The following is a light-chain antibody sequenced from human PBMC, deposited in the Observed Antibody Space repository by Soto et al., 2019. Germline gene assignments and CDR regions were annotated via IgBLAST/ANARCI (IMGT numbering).Light chain of an antibody. CDR3: QSYDSSLIYV. CDR1: SSNIGAGYD. V-gene: IGLV1-40*01. CDR2: GNI. Sequence: QSVLTQPPSVSGAPGQRVTISCTGSSSNIGAGYDVHWYQQLPGTAPKLLIYGNINRPSGVPDRFSGSQSGTSASLAITGLQAEDETDYYCQSYDSSLIYVFGTGTKVPVL. J-gene: IGLJ1*01.